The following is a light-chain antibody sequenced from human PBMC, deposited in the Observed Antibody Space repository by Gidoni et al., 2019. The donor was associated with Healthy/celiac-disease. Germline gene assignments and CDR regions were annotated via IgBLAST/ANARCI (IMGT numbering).Light chain of an antibody. Sequence: DIQMTQSPSTLSASVGDRVTLTCRASQSISSWLAWYQQKPGKAPKLLIYKASSLESGVPSRFSGSGSGTEFTLTISSLQPDDFATYYCQQYNSYPRTFXXXTKVEIK. V-gene: IGKV1-5*03. CDR1: QSISSW. CDR2: KAS. J-gene: IGKJ1*01. CDR3: QQYNSYPRT.